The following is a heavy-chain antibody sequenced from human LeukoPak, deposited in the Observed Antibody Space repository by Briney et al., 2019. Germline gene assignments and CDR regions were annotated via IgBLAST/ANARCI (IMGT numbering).Heavy chain of an antibody. V-gene: IGHV3-23*01. J-gene: IGHJ4*02. D-gene: IGHD6-6*01. CDR3: ANWIGSSSRDY. CDR1: GFTFSTYA. Sequence: GGSLRLSCAASGFTFSTYAMTWVRQAPGKGLEWVSGINSNGDEIYYADSVRGRFTISRDNSNNALYLQMDSLRAEDTAVYYCANWIGSSSRDYWGQGTLVTVSS. CDR2: INSNGDEI.